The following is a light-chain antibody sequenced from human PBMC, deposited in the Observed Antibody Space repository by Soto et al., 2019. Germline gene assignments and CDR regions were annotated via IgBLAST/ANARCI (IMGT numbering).Light chain of an antibody. J-gene: IGLJ3*02. CDR1: SSDVGYYDY. Sequence: QSVLTQPPSASGFPGQSVTISCTGTSSDVGYYDYVSWYQQHPGKAPKLVIYEVTKRPSGVPDRFSGSKSGNTASLTVSGLQAEDEADYYCTSYGGRDNLMFGGGTKLTVL. CDR2: EVT. V-gene: IGLV2-8*01. CDR3: TSYGGRDNLM.